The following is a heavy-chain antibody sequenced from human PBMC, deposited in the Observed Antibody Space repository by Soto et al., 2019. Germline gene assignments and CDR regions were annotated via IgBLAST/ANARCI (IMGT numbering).Heavy chain of an antibody. CDR1: GFTFTSYW. CDR3: ACSSSGPYY. CDR2: IKQDGSEK. J-gene: IGHJ4*02. V-gene: IGHV3-7*05. D-gene: IGHD6-19*01. Sequence: GGSLRLSCAASGFTFTSYWMNWVRQAPGKGLEWVANIKQDGSEKYYVDSVKGRFTISRDNAKNSLYLQMNSLRAEDTAVYYCACSSSGPYYWGQGTLVTVSS.